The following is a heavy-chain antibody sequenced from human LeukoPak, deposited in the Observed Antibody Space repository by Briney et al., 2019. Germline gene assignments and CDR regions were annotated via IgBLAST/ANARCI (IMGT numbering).Heavy chain of an antibody. CDR1: GYTFTGYY. Sequence: ASVKVSCKASGYTFTGYYMHWVRQAPGQGLEWMGRINPNSGGTNYAQKFQGRVTMTRDTSISTAYKELRRRRCEEKAVYYCATYYYDSSGYLDAFDIWGQGTMVTVSS. D-gene: IGHD3-22*01. V-gene: IGHV1-2*06. CDR3: ATYYYDSSGYLDAFDI. CDR2: INPNSGGT. J-gene: IGHJ3*02.